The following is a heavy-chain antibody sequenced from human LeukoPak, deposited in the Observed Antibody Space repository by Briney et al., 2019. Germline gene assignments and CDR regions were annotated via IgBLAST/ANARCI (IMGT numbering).Heavy chain of an antibody. D-gene: IGHD1-26*01. CDR2: SYSGGSR. V-gene: IGHV3-53*01. Sequence: PGGSLILSCAASGFTVSTDHMSWVRQAPGKGLEWVAVSYSGGSRSYAESVKGRFTTSRDNSQNTLYLQMNSLRAEDTAVYYCARVWELSFDYWGQGTLVTVSS. CDR1: GFTVSTDH. CDR3: ARVWELSFDY. J-gene: IGHJ4*02.